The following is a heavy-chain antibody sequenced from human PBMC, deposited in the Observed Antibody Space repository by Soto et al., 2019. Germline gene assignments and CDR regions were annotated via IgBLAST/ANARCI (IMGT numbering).Heavy chain of an antibody. V-gene: IGHV1-69*08. D-gene: IGHD2-21*02. CDR3: ARDAGYCGGDCADY. J-gene: IGHJ4*02. CDR1: GGTFSSYT. Sequence: QVQLVQSGAEVKKPGSSVKVSCKASGGTFSSYTIIWVRQAPGQGLEWMGRIIPILGIANYAQKFQGRVTITADKSTSTAYMELSSLRSEDTAVYYCARDAGYCGGDCADYWGQGTLVTVSS. CDR2: IIPILGIA.